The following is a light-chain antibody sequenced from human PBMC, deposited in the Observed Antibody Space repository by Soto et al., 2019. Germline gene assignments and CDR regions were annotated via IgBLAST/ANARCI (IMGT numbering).Light chain of an antibody. J-gene: IGKJ2*01. CDR2: GAS. Sequence: EIVMTQSPATLSVSPGERATLSCTASQTVGSYLAWCQHKPGQAPRLLIYGASTRATGIPARVSASGSGTEFTLTISRLQSEDFAVCFGQQYHIWPGYTFGQGTKLDIK. CDR1: QTVGSY. V-gene: IGKV3-15*01. CDR3: QQYHIWPGYT.